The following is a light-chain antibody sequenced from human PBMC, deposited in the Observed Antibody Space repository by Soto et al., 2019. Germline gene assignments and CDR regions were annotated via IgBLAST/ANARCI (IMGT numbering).Light chain of an antibody. CDR2: AAS. CDR1: QSISSY. Sequence: DSRRKQSPCSLSTAVGASVPITCRASQSISSYLNWYQQKPGKAPKLLIYAASSLQSGVPSRFSGSGSGTDFTLTISSLQPEDFATYYCQQSYSTPLTFGGGTKVDIK. V-gene: IGKV1-39*01. CDR3: QQSYSTPLT. J-gene: IGKJ4*01.